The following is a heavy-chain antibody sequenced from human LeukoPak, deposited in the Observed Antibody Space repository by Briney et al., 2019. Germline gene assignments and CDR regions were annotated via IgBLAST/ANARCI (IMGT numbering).Heavy chain of an antibody. Sequence: GRSLRLSCAASGFTFSSYGMHWVRQAPGKGLEGVAVISYDGSNKYYADSVKGRSTISRDNSKNTLYLQMNSLRAEDTAVYYCAKEGEPTLPRQYYDILTGSLSGMDVWGQGTTVTVSS. D-gene: IGHD3-9*01. CDR2: ISYDGSNK. J-gene: IGHJ6*02. CDR3: AKEGEPTLPRQYYDILTGSLSGMDV. V-gene: IGHV3-30*18. CDR1: GFTFSSYG.